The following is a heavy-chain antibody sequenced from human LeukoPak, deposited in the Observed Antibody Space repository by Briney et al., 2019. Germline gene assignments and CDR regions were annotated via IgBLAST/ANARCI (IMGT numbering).Heavy chain of an antibody. CDR3: ARVDRYSSSPSSFDY. J-gene: IGHJ4*02. CDR1: GFTFSSFE. V-gene: IGHV3-48*03. CDR2: VSNSGSTI. Sequence: PGGSLRLSCAASGFTFSSFEMNWVRPAPGKGLEWVSCVSNSGSTIYYADSMKGRFTISRDNAKNSLYLQMNSLRAEDTAVYYCARVDRYSSSPSSFDYWGQGTLVTVSS. D-gene: IGHD6-13*01.